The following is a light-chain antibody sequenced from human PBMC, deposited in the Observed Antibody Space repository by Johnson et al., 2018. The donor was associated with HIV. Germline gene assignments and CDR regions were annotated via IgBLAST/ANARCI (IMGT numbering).Light chain of an antibody. CDR1: SSNIGNNY. CDR2: ENN. J-gene: IGLJ1*01. Sequence: QSVLTKPPSVSAAPGQKVTISCSGSSSNIGNNYVSWYQQLPGTAPKLLIYENNKRPSGIPDRFSGSKSGTSATLGITGLQTGEEADYYCETSDSSLSAYNYVFGTGTKVTVL. CDR3: ETSDSSLSAYNYV. V-gene: IGLV1-51*02.